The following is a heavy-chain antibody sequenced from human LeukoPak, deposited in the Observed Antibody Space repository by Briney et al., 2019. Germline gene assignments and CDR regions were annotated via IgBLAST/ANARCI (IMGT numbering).Heavy chain of an antibody. Sequence: GGSLRLSCAASGFTFSSYGMHWVRQAPGKGLEWVAVISYDGSNKYYADSVKGRFTISRDNSKNTLYLQMNSLRAEDTAVYYCAKDLGSIAVAYFDYWGQGTLVTVSS. CDR2: ISYDGSNK. D-gene: IGHD6-19*01. CDR3: AKDLGSIAVAYFDY. CDR1: GFTFSSYG. V-gene: IGHV3-30*18. J-gene: IGHJ4*02.